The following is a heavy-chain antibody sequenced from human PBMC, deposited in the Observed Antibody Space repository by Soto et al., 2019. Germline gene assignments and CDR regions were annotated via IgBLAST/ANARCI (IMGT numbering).Heavy chain of an antibody. J-gene: IGHJ4*02. CDR1: GFTFSSYA. Sequence: GGSLRLSCAASGFTFSSYAMHWVRQAPGKGLEWVAVISYDGSNKYYADSVKGRFTISRDNSKNTLYLQMNSLRAEDTAVYYCAREAGRYCSGGSCQAPRYWGQGTLVTVS. CDR2: ISYDGSNK. D-gene: IGHD2-15*01. CDR3: AREAGRYCSGGSCQAPRY. V-gene: IGHV3-30-3*01.